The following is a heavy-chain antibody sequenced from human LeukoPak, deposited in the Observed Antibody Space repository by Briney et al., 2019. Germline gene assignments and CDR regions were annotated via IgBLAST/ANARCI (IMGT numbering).Heavy chain of an antibody. Sequence: SETLSLTCAVSGDSISSYYWSWIRQPPGQGLEWIGFIYYSGSTNYNPSLQSRVTISVDTSKNQFSLKLSSVTAADTAVYYCARQGFWRGYFVVEYWGQRTPVTVSS. CDR1: GDSISSYY. CDR3: ARQGFWRGYFVVEY. D-gene: IGHD3-3*01. V-gene: IGHV4-59*08. J-gene: IGHJ4*02. CDR2: IYYSGST.